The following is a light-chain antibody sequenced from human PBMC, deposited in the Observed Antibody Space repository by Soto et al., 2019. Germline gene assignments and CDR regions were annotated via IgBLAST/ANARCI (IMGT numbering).Light chain of an antibody. CDR3: GTWDSSRSASYV. CDR1: SSNIGNNY. CDR2: ENN. J-gene: IGLJ1*01. V-gene: IGLV1-51*02. Sequence: QAVVTQPPSVSAAPGQKVTISCSGSSSNIGNNYVSWYQQLPGTAPKLLIYENNKRPSGIPDRFSGSKSGTSATLGITGLQTGYEADYYCGTWDSSRSASYVFGTGTKLTVL.